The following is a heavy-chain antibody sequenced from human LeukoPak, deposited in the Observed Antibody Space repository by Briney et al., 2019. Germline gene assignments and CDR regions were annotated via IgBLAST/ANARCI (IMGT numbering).Heavy chain of an antibody. CDR3: AREKREGLWFGELFRFQYCGLDV. D-gene: IGHD3-10*01. V-gene: IGHV3-7*01. CDR2: IKQDGSAK. Sequence: GGSLRLSCAASGFAFGDFWMSWVRQTPGKGLESVATIKQDGSAKEYVDSVKGRFTISRDNAKESLYLQMNNLRADDTGVYYCAREKREGLWFGELFRFQYCGLDVWGQGTTVVVSS. J-gene: IGHJ6*02. CDR1: GFAFGDFW.